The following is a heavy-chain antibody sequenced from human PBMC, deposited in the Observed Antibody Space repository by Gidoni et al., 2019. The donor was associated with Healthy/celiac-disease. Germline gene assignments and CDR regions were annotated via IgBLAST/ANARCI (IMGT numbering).Heavy chain of an antibody. CDR2: IYSGGST. D-gene: IGHD4-4*01. J-gene: IGHJ4*02. CDR1: GLTVSSNY. Sequence: EVQLVESGGGLVQPGGSLRLSCAASGLTVSSNYMSWVRQAPGKGLECVSVIYSGGSTYYADSVKGRFTISRDNSKNTLYLQMNSLRAEDTAVYYCAREVRSTVTGYFDYWGQGTLVTVSS. V-gene: IGHV3-66*01. CDR3: AREVRSTVTGYFDY.